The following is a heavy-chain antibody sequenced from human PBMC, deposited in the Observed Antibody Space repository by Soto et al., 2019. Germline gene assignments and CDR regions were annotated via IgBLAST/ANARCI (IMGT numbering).Heavy chain of an antibody. CDR3: ARHYCTTTTCYRYFDY. V-gene: IGHV4-4*02. Sequence: QVQLQESGPGLVKPSGTLSLTCTVSSGSISSSHWWSWVRQSPGNGLEWIGEIYHSGSTNCSPSLKSRVTLSVDKSKNQFSLRLSSVTAADTAVYHCARHYCTTTTCYRYFDYWGQGTLVTVSS. CDR2: IYHSGST. CDR1: SGSISSSHW. J-gene: IGHJ4*02. D-gene: IGHD2-2*01.